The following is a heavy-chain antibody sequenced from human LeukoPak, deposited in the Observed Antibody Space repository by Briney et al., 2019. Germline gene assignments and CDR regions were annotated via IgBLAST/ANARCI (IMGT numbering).Heavy chain of an antibody. Sequence: PSQTLSLTCTVSGASISSGDYLWSWIRQPPGMGLEWIGNIYYSGSTNYNASLKSRVTISIDTSKNQFSLKLSSVTAADTAVYYCARGGYSSSWDGSRYYYYYYMDVWGKGTTVTVSS. CDR1: GASISSGDYL. J-gene: IGHJ6*03. CDR2: IYYSGST. CDR3: ARGGYSSSWDGSRYYYYYYMDV. V-gene: IGHV4-30-4*01. D-gene: IGHD6-13*01.